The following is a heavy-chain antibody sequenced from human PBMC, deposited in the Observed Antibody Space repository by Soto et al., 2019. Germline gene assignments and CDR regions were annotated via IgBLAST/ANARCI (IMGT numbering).Heavy chain of an antibody. Sequence: ASVKVSCKASGYTFTSNYMHWVRQAPGQGLEWMGIINPSGGSTSYAQKFQGRVTMTRDTSTSTVYMELSSLRSEDTAVYYCAREPPPAADYYYGMDVWGQGTTVTVSS. CDR2: INPSGGST. J-gene: IGHJ6*02. D-gene: IGHD2-15*01. CDR1: GYTFTSNY. V-gene: IGHV1-46*01. CDR3: AREPPPAADYYYGMDV.